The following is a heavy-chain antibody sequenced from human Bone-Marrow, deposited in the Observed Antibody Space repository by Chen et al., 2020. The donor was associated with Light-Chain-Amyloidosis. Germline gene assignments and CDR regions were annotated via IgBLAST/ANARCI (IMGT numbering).Heavy chain of an antibody. CDR2: IYPGGNT. CDR3: ARETSGSGWTFMDV. J-gene: IGHJ6*02. V-gene: IGHV3-53*02. CDR1: GFTVSGNY. D-gene: IGHD6-19*01. Sequence: DVQLVETGGDLIQPGGSLRLSCAASGFTVSGNYMSWVRQAPGKGLEWVSLIYPGGNTFYADSVRGRFTISRDSSENTLYLQRNSLRAGDTALYFCARETSGSGWTFMDVWGQGTTVIVSS.